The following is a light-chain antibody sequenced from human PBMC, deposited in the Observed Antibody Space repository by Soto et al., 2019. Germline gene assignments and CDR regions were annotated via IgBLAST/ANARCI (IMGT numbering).Light chain of an antibody. CDR2: LNSDGSH. J-gene: IGLJ2*01. V-gene: IGLV4-69*01. CDR1: SGHSNYA. CDR3: QTWGTGIQV. Sequence: QPVLTQPPSASASLGASIKLTCTLSSGHSNYAIAWHQQQPGKGPRYLMKLNSDGSHIKGDGIPDRFSGSRSGAERYLTISSLQSEDEADYYCQTWGTGIQVFGGGTKLTVL.